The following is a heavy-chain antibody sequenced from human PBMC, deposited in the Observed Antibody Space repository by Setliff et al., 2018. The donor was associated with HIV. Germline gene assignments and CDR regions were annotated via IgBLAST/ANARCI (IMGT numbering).Heavy chain of an antibody. V-gene: IGHV1-18*01. CDR1: GYTFTSYG. CDR3: ARRVQGSNWYSRYYYYYIDV. D-gene: IGHD6-13*01. J-gene: IGHJ6*03. CDR2: IGAYNGNT. Sequence: GASVKVSCKASGYTFTSYGISWVRQTPGQGLEWMGWIGAYNGNTNYAQKLQGRVTMTTDTSTRTAYMELRSLRSDDTAVYYCARRVQGSNWYSRYYYYYIDVWGKGTTVTVSS.